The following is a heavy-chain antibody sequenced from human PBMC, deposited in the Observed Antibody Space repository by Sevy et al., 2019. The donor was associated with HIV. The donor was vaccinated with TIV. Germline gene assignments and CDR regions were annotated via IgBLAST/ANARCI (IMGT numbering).Heavy chain of an antibody. CDR2: IYYSGST. CDR3: ARPAMVRGEGAFDI. D-gene: IGHD3-10*01. V-gene: IGHV4-39*01. CDR1: GGSISSSSYY. Sequence: SDTLSLTCTVSGGSISSSSYYWGWIRQPPGKGLEWIGSIYYSGSTYYNPSLKSRVTISVDTSKNQFSLKLSSVTAADTAVYYCARPAMVRGEGAFDIWGQGTMVTVSS. J-gene: IGHJ3*02.